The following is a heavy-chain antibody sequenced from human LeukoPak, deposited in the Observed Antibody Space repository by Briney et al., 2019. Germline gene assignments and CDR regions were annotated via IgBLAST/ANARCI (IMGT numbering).Heavy chain of an antibody. CDR1: GGSFSGYY. CDR2: INHSGST. J-gene: IGHJ5*02. D-gene: IGHD6-13*01. CDR3: ARGWDSSSWYVSLWFDP. V-gene: IGHV4-34*01. Sequence: SETLSLTCAVYGGSFSGYYWSWIRQPPGKGLEWIGEINHSGSTNYNPSLKSRVTISVDTSKNQFSLKLSSVTAADTAVYYCARGWDSSSWYVSLWFDPWGQGTLVTVSS.